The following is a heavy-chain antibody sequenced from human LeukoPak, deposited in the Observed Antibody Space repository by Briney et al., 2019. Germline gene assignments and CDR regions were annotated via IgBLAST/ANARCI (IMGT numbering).Heavy chain of an antibody. V-gene: IGHV1-8*01. CDR2: MYPNSGNT. CDR3: ARGWAYSSSWAHYYYYYGMDV. Sequence: ASVKVSCRASGYTFTSYDINWVRQATGQGLEWMGWMYPNSGNTGYAQKFQGRVTMTRNTSISTAYMELSSLRSEDTAVYYCARGWAYSSSWAHYYYYYGMDVWGQGTTVTVSS. D-gene: IGHD6-13*01. J-gene: IGHJ6*02. CDR1: GYTFTSYD.